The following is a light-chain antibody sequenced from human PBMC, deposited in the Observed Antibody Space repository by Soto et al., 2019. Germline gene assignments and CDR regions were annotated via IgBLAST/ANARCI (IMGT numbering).Light chain of an antibody. V-gene: IGKV1-12*01. CDR1: QVMSSW. J-gene: IGKJ1*01. CDR2: AAS. CDR3: QHSTTWT. Sequence: IQISHSPSSVSAAVIYRVTITCRASQVMSSWLAWYQQKPGKAPKLLIFAASTLQSGVPSRFRGSGSRTDFTLTISSLQPEDFATYSCQHSTTWTFGQGTKV.